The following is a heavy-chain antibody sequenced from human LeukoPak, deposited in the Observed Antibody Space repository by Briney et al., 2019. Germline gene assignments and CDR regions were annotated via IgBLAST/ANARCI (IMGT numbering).Heavy chain of an antibody. D-gene: IGHD5-12*01. CDR1: GYSFTSYW. J-gene: IGHJ4*02. CDR2: IDPSDSYT. CDR3: ASLYGGSPPYDFDY. Sequence: GESLKISCKGSGYSFTSYWISWVRQMPGKGLEWMGRIDPSDSYTNYSPSSQGHVTISADKSISTAYLQWSSLKASDTAMYYCASLYGGSPPYDFDYWGQGTLVTVSS. V-gene: IGHV5-10-1*01.